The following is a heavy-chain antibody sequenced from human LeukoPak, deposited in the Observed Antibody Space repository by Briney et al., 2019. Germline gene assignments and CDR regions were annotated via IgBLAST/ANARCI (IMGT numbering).Heavy chain of an antibody. CDR2: ISSSGSTI. Sequence: GGSLRLSCAASGFTFSSYAMSWIRQAPGKGLEWVSYISSSGSTIYYADSVKGRFTISRDNAKNSLYLQMNSLRAEDTAVYYCARDFRLYNWSDPWGQGTLVTVSS. J-gene: IGHJ5*02. CDR1: GFTFSSYA. CDR3: ARDFRLYNWSDP. V-gene: IGHV3-11*01.